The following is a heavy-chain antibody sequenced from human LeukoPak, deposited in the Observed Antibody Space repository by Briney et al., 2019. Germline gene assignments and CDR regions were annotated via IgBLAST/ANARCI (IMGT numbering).Heavy chain of an antibody. CDR2: ISAYNGNT. Sequence: ASVKVSCKASGYTSTSYGISWVRQAPGQGLEWMGWISAYNGNTNYAQKLQGRVTMTTDTSTSTAYMELRSLRSDDTAVYYCARAPWDYDSSGHIPEYLGTNDYWGQGTLVTVSS. D-gene: IGHD3-22*01. J-gene: IGHJ4*02. CDR3: ARAPWDYDSSGHIPEYLGTNDY. V-gene: IGHV1-18*01. CDR1: GYTSTSYG.